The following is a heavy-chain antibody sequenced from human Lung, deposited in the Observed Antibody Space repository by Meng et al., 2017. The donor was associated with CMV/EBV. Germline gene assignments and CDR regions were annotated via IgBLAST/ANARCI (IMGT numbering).Heavy chain of an antibody. V-gene: IGHV4-4*02. CDR1: GFTISSNIR. Sequence: PGLVKRSCTLSLPCGVSGFTISSNIRWTWVRQPPGKGLEWIGDIDDSGSTNYNPSLNSRISISLDKSKNHFSLKVNSVTAADTAVYYCARGKQDAWELLAYWGQGALVTVSS. CDR2: IDDSGST. D-gene: IGHD1-26*01. CDR3: ARGKQDAWELLAY. J-gene: IGHJ4*02.